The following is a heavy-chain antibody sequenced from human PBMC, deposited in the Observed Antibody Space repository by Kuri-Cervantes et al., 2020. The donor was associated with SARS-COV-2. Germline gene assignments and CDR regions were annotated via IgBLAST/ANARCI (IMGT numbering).Heavy chain of an antibody. V-gene: IGHV4-59*01. J-gene: IGHJ4*02. Sequence: GSLRLSCAVYGGSFSGYYWSWIRQPPGKGLEWIGYIYYSGSTNYNPSLKSRVTISVDTSKNQFSLKLSSVTAADTAVYYCARVRTIFGVVITPYYFDYWGQGTLVTVSS. CDR3: ARVRTIFGVVITPYYFDY. CDR1: GGSFSGYY. CDR2: IYYSGST. D-gene: IGHD3-3*01.